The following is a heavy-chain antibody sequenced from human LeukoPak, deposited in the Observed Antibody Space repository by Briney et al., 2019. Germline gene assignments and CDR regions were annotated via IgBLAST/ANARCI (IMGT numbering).Heavy chain of an antibody. CDR3: AREVLVVVPAAVDY. CDR1: GYTFIDYY. D-gene: IGHD2-2*01. V-gene: IGHV1-2*02. CDR2: INPTTGGT. J-gene: IGHJ4*02. Sequence: ASVKVSCKASGYTFIDYYIHWVRQAPGQGPEWMGWINPTTGGTNYAQKFQGRVTMTRDTSIFTVYMDLSGLRSDDTAVYYCAREVLVVVPAAVDYWGQGTLVTVSS.